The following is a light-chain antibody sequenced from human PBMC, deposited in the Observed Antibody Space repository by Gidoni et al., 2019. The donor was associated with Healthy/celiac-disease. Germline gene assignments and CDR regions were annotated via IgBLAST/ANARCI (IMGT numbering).Light chain of an antibody. CDR3: SSYTSSSTVV. J-gene: IGLJ2*01. V-gene: IGLV2-14*01. CDR2: DVS. Sequence: QPALTQPASVSGSPGPSTTISCTGTSSAVGGYNYVAWYQQHPGKAPKLMIYDVSNRPSGVSNRCSGSKSGNTASLTISGLQAEDEADYYCSSYTSSSTVVFGGGTKLTVL. CDR1: SSAVGGYNY.